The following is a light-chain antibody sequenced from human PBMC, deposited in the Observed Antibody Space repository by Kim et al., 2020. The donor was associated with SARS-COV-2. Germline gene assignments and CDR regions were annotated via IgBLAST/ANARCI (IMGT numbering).Light chain of an antibody. V-gene: IGKV3-15*01. Sequence: EKRAKRDGRARKSGSSKVGWYQKKPGEAPRLINYGTASRATGIPARCSGTGDGKEFTLTISSLQAEDVAVYYWQQYNDWDTFGQGTKLEI. J-gene: IGKJ2*01. CDR3: QQYNDWDT. CDR1: KSGSSK. CDR2: GTA.